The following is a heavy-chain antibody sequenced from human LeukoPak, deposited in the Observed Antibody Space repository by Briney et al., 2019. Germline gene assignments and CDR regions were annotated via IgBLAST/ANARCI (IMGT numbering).Heavy chain of an antibody. CDR3: AKQSGYYYYGMDV. J-gene: IGHJ6*02. CDR1: GYSINSGYY. CDR2: IYHSGST. V-gene: IGHV4-38-2*02. Sequence: SETLSLTCIVSGYSINSGYYWDWIRQPPGKGLEWIGNIYHSGSTYYNPSLKSRVTISVDTSKNQSSLKLSSVTAADTAVYYCAKQSGYYYYGMDVWGQGTTVTVSS. D-gene: IGHD4-11*01.